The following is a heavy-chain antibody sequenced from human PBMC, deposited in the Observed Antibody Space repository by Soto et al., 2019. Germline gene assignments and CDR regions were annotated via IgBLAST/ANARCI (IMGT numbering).Heavy chain of an antibody. CDR1: GFTFSSYS. CDR2: ISSSSSYI. CDR3: VRDRRYYDSSGYYYVPLGYYYYGMDV. Sequence: PGGSLRLSCAASGFTFSSYSMNWVRQAPGKGLEWVSSISSSSSYIYYADSVKGRFTISRDNAKNSLYLQMNSLRAEDTAVYYCVRDRRYYDSSGYYYVPLGYYYYGMDVWGQGTTVTVSS. V-gene: IGHV3-21*01. J-gene: IGHJ6*02. D-gene: IGHD3-22*01.